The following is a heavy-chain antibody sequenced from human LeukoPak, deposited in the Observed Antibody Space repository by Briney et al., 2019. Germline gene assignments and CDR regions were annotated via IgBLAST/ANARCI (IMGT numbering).Heavy chain of an antibody. CDR2: IYTSGST. CDR3: ARDWRWERPLYYYYYMDV. V-gene: IGHV4-4*07. D-gene: IGHD1-26*01. J-gene: IGHJ6*03. Sequence: SETLSLTCTVSGGSISSYYWSWIRQPAGKGLEWIGRIYTSGSTNYNPSLKSRVTMSVDTSKNQFSLKLSSVTAADTAVYYCARDWRWERPLYYYYYMDVWGKGTTVTVSS. CDR1: GGSISSYY.